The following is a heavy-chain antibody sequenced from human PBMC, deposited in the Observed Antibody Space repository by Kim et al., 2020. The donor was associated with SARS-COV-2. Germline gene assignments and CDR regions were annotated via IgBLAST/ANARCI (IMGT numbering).Heavy chain of an antibody. J-gene: IGHJ5*02. Sequence: GGSLRLSCAASGFTFSTYSMNWVRLAPGKGLEWIAYISSRGDPIFYADSVKGRFTISTDTAKTSLYLEMNSLRDDDTAVYYCAREGGHINWLDTWGQGTLVTVSS. V-gene: IGHV3-48*02. CDR2: ISSRGDPI. CDR3: AREGGHINWLDT. CDR1: GFTFSTYS. D-gene: IGHD3-16*01.